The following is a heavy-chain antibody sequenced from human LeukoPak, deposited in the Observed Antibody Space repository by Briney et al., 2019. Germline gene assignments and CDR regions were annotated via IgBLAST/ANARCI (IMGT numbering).Heavy chain of an antibody. CDR2: INPSLGST. Sequence: ASVKVSCKASGYTLTTYYIHWVRQAPGQGLEWMGIINPSLGSTSYAQKFQGRVIMTRDMSTNTVYMELSSLKSDDTAVYYCARETVVSTAMLSLDYWGQETLVTVSS. V-gene: IGHV1-46*01. CDR3: ARETVVSTAMLSLDY. J-gene: IGHJ4*02. D-gene: IGHD5-18*01. CDR1: GYTLTTYY.